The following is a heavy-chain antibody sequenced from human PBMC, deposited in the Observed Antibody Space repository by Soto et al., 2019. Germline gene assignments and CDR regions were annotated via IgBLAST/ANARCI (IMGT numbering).Heavy chain of an antibody. CDR1: RFSFSSYG. CDR2: ISYDGSNK. D-gene: IGHD2-15*01. Sequence: QVQLVESGGGVVQPVRSLRLSCAASRFSFSSYGMHWVRQAPGKGREWVAVISYDGSNKYYADSVKGRFTISRDNSKKTLYLQMHSLRAEDTAVYYCANDQGGTDWYFDLWGRGTLVTVSS. CDR3: ANDQGGTDWYFDL. V-gene: IGHV3-30*18. J-gene: IGHJ2*01.